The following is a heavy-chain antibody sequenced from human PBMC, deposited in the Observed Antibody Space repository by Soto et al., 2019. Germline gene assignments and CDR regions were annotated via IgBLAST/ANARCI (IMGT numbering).Heavy chain of an antibody. CDR1: GYTFTSYA. D-gene: IGHD3-3*01. CDR2: FNAGNGNT. V-gene: IGHV1-3*01. CDR3: ARTSGYSLYDY. Sequence: QVQLVQSGAEVKKPGASVKVSCKASGYTFTSYAMHWVRQAPGQRLEWMGWFNAGNGNTKYSQKFQGRVTITRDTSAITAYMELSSLSSEDTAVYYCARTSGYSLYDYWGQGTLVTVSS. J-gene: IGHJ4*02.